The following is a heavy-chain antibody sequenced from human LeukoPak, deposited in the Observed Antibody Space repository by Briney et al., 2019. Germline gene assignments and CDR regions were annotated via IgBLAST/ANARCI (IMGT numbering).Heavy chain of an antibody. CDR2: IYYSGST. CDR1: GGSISSSSYY. D-gene: IGHD3-9*01. Sequence: SSETLSLTCTVSGGSISSSSYYWGWIRQPPGKGLEWIGSIYYSGSTYYNPSPKSRVTISVDTSKNQFSLKLSSVTAADTAVYYCARLGGYFDWLGFDYWGQGTLVTVSS. V-gene: IGHV4-39*01. CDR3: ARLGGYFDWLGFDY. J-gene: IGHJ4*02.